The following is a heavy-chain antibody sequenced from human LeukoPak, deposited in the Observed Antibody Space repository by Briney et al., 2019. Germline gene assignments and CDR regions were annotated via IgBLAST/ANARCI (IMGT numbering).Heavy chain of an antibody. J-gene: IGHJ4*02. V-gene: IGHV4-34*01. CDR2: INHSGST. Sequence: PSETLSLTCAVYGGSFSGYNWSWIRQPPGKGLEWIGEINHSGSTNYNPSLKSRVTISVDTSKNQFSLKLSSVTAADTAVYYCASGSRGLPPDYWGQGTLVTVSS. CDR3: ASGSRGLPPDY. D-gene: IGHD5-12*01. CDR1: GGSFSGYN.